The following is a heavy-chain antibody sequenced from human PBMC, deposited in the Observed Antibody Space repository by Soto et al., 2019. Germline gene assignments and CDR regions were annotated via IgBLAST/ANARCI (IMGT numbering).Heavy chain of an antibody. CDR2: INHSGST. Sequence: QVQLQQWGAGLLKPSETLSLTCAVYGGSFSGYYWSWIRQPPGKGLGWIGEINHSGSTNYNPSLKSRVTISVDTSKNQFSLKLSSVTAADTAVYYCARKNYGDYFDYWGQGTLVTVSS. CDR1: GGSFSGYY. J-gene: IGHJ4*02. CDR3: ARKNYGDYFDY. V-gene: IGHV4-34*01. D-gene: IGHD4-17*01.